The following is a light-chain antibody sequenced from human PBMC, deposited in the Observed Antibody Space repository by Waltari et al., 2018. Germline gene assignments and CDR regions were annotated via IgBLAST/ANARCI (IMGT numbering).Light chain of an antibody. V-gene: IGLV1-44*01. CDR3: AVWDDSLNGVL. CDR1: SSNIGSNA. J-gene: IGLJ2*01. Sequence: QSVLTQPPSAYGTPGQRVTISCSGSSSNIGSNAVTWYHQLPGTTPKLLIYTNTQRPSGVPYRFSGSKSGTSASLAISGLQSEDEADYFCAVWDDSLNGVLFGAGTKLTVL. CDR2: TNT.